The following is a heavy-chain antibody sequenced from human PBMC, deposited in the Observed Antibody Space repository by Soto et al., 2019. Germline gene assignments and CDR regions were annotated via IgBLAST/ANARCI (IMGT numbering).Heavy chain of an antibody. CDR1: GFTFSSYG. V-gene: IGHV3-33*01. CDR2: IWYAGCNK. Sequence: QVQLVESGGGVVQPGRSLRLSCAASGFTFSSYGMHWVRRAPGKGLAWVAVIWYAGCNKYYADSVKGRFTIARDNSKNTEHLQMNSLRAEDTAVYYCARVPGYSSGWYWYFDLWGRGTLVTVSS. J-gene: IGHJ2*01. CDR3: ARVPGYSSGWYWYFDL. D-gene: IGHD6-19*01.